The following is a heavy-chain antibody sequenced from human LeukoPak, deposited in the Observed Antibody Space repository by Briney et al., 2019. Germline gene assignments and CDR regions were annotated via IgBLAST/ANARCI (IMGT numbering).Heavy chain of an antibody. D-gene: IGHD6-13*01. J-gene: IGHJ5*02. CDR2: IRYDGSNK. CDR3: AKGPLGVAAAGTSWFDP. CDR1: GFTFSSYG. V-gene: IGHV3-30*02. Sequence: PGGSLRLSCAASGFTFSSYGMHWVRHAPGKGLEWVAFIRYDGSNKYYADSVKGRFTISRDNSKNTLYLQMNSLRAEDTAVYYCAKGPLGVAAAGTSWFDPWGQGTLVTVSS.